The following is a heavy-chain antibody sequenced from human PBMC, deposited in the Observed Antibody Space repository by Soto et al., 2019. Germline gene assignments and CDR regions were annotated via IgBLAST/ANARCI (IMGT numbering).Heavy chain of an antibody. D-gene: IGHD3-9*01. V-gene: IGHV3-11*01. CDR3: ALGSDILTVYSKAFDS. CDR1: GFTLSEYY. Sequence: QVQLVESGGGLVKPGGSLRLSCAASGFTLSEYYMRWIRQAPGKGLEWVAYISSSGVTKYYAESVRGRFTISRDNAKNSLHLQMNSLRAEDAAMYYCALGSDILTVYSKAFDSWGQGTLVTVSS. J-gene: IGHJ4*02. CDR2: ISSSGVTK.